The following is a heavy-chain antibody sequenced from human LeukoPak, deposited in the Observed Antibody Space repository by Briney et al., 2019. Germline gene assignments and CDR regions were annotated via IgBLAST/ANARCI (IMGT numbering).Heavy chain of an antibody. D-gene: IGHD3-10*02. CDR1: GFTFSSYW. J-gene: IGHJ6*04. CDR2: IKQDGSEK. CDR3: AELGITMIGGV. V-gene: IGHV3-7*01. Sequence: QPGGTLRLSCAASGFTFSSYWMSWVRQAPGKGLEWVANIKQDGSEKYYVDSVKGRFTISRDNAKNSLYLQMNSLRAEDTAVYYCAELGITMIGGVWGKGTTVTISS.